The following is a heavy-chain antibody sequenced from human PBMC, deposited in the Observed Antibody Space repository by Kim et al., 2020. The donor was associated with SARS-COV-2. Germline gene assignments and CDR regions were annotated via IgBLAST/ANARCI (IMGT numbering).Heavy chain of an antibody. CDR1: GYTFTSYA. CDR3: ARDPGFDYYGSGSYYNVQGY. CDR2: INTNTGNP. D-gene: IGHD3-10*01. Sequence: ASVKVSCKDSGYTFTSYAMNWVRQAPGQGVEWMGWINTNTGNPTYAQGFTGRFVFSLDTSVSTAYLQISSLKAEDNAVYYCARDPGFDYYGSGSYYNVQGYWGQGTLVTVSS. J-gene: IGHJ4*02. V-gene: IGHV7-4-1*02.